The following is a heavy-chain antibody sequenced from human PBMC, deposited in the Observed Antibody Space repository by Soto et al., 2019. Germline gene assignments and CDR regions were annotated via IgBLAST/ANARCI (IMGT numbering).Heavy chain of an antibody. V-gene: IGHV1-69*13. CDR2: IIPIFGTA. D-gene: IGHD3-3*01. CDR3: PTGRSIEYDSWSGYYAFDY. Sequence: EASVKFSCNASGGTFRSYAISWVRQAPGQGLEWMGGIIPIFGTANYAQKFQGRGTITADESTSTAYTELSSLRSEDTDVYYCPTGRSIEYDSWSGYYAFDYRGQGTLVTICS. J-gene: IGHJ4*02. CDR1: GGTFRSYA.